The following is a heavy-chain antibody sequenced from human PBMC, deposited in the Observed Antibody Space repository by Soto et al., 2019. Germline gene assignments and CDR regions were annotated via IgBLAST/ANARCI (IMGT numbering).Heavy chain of an antibody. CDR1: GGSISSSSYY. D-gene: IGHD3-3*01. V-gene: IGHV4-39*01. CDR2: IYYSGST. J-gene: IGHJ4*02. Sequence: PSETLSLTCTVSGGSISSSSYYWGWIRQPPGKGLEWIGSIYYSGSTYYNPSLKSRVTISVDTSKNQFSLKLSSVTAADTAVYYCARQSYDFWSGSPPPDFDYWGQGTLVTVSS. CDR3: ARQSYDFWSGSPPPDFDY.